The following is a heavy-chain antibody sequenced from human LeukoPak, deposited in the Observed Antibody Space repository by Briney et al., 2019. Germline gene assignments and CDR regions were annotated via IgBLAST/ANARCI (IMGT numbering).Heavy chain of an antibody. D-gene: IGHD3-3*01. CDR2: ISGSSGHT. V-gene: IGHV3-23*01. J-gene: IGHJ4*02. CDR1: GFTFSSYA. CDR3: AKVGFSEMEWLLYSDH. Sequence: GGSLRLSCAASGFTFSSYAMRWVRQAPGKGLEWVSAISGSSGHTYYADSGKGRFSISRDNSKNTLYLQMNSLRAEDTAVYYCAKVGFSEMEWLLYSDHWGQGTLVTVSS.